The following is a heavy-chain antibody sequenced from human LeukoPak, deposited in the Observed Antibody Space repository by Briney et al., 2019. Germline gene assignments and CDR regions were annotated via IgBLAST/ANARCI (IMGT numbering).Heavy chain of an antibody. D-gene: IGHD3-10*01. CDR2: INPNSGGT. J-gene: IGHJ4*02. V-gene: IGHV1-2*02. CDR1: GYTFTGYY. Sequence: ASVKVSCKASGYTFTGYYIHWVRQAPGQGLEWMGWINPNSGGTNSAQKFQGRVTMTRDTSVSTAYMDLSRLISDDTAVYYCAGSFGSGSYYHFVYWGQGTLVTVSS. CDR3: AGSFGSGSYYHFVY.